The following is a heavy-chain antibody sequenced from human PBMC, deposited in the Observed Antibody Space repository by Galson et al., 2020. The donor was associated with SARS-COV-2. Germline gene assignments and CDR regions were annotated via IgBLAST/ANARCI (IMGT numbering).Heavy chain of an antibody. D-gene: IGHD4-17*01. V-gene: IGHV3-23*01. Sequence: GESLKISCAASGFTFSSYAMSWVRQAPGKGLEWVSAISGSGGSTYYADSVKGRFTISRDNSKNTLYLQMNSLRAEDTAVYYCAKDSITHDYGDYFVYWGQGTLVTVSS. CDR1: GFTFSSYA. CDR2: ISGSGGST. J-gene: IGHJ4*02. CDR3: AKDSITHDYGDYFVY.